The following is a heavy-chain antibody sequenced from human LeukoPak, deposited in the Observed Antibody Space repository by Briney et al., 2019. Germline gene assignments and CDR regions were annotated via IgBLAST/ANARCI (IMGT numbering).Heavy chain of an antibody. V-gene: IGHV3-48*02. Sequence: GGSLRLSCAASGFTFSSYAMSWVRQAPGKGLEWVSYISSSSSTLYYADSVKGRFTISRDNAKNSLYLQMNSLRDEDTAVYYCARTYYYDSSGYSPPDYWGQGTLVTVSS. D-gene: IGHD3-22*01. J-gene: IGHJ4*02. CDR3: ARTYYYDSSGYSPPDY. CDR1: GFTFSSYA. CDR2: ISSSSSTL.